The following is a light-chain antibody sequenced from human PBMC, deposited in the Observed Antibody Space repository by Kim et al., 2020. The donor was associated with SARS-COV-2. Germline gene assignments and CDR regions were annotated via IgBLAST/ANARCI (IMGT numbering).Light chain of an antibody. CDR1: QSFRSSS. J-gene: IGKJ2*01. V-gene: IGKV3-20*01. CDR3: QQYGTSPYN. Sequence: EIVLTQSPGTLSLSPGERATLSCRASQSFRSSSLAWYQQKPGQAPRLLIYSASSRAIGIPDRFSGSGSGTDFTLTISRLEPEDFAVYYCQQYGTSPYNFGQGTKLEF. CDR2: SAS.